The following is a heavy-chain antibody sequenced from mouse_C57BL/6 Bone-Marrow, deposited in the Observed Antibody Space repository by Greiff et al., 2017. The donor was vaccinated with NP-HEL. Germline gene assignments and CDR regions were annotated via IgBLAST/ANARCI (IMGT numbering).Heavy chain of an antibody. CDR1: GYSFTSYW. D-gene: IGHD1-1*01. CDR3: ARGYYCGSSPAWVAY. Sequence: QVQLQQSGAELVMPGASVKLSCKASGYSFTSYWMHWVKQRPGQGLEWIGEINPSDSSTNYNQKFKGKSTLTVDKSSSTAYMQLSSLTSEDSAVFYGARGYYCGSSPAWVAYWGRGTVVTVSA. CDR2: INPSDSST. V-gene: IGHV1-69*01. J-gene: IGHJ3*01.